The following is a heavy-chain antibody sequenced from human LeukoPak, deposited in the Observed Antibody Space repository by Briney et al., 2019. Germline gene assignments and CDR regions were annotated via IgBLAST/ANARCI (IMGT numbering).Heavy chain of an antibody. V-gene: IGHV4-34*01. D-gene: IGHD3-22*01. CDR3: ARAYYYDSSGYYDHDAFDI. CDR2: INHSGST. J-gene: IGHJ3*02. Sequence: PSETLSLTSAVYGGSFSGYYWSWIRQPPGKGLEWIGEINHSGSTNYNPSLKSRVTISVDTSKNQFSLKLSSVTAADTAVYYCARAYYYDSSGYYDHDAFDIWGQGTMVTVSS. CDR1: GGSFSGYY.